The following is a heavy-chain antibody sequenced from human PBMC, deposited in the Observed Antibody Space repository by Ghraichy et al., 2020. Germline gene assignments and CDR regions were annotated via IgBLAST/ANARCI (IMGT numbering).Heavy chain of an antibody. CDR2: IYYSGST. CDR1: GGSISSYY. Sequence: SETLSLTCTVSGGSISSYYWNWIRQPPGKGLEWIGYIYYSGSTNYNPSLKSRVTISVDTSKNQFSLKLSSVTAADTAVYYCATHPDVDKRFDYWGQGTLVTVSS. CDR3: ATHPDVDKRFDY. V-gene: IGHV4-59*08. D-gene: IGHD1-14*01. J-gene: IGHJ4*02.